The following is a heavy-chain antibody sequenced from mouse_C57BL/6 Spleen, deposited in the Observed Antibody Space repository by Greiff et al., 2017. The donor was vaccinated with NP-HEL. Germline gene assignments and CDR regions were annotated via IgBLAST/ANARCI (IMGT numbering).Heavy chain of an antibody. CDR3: ARQGAGSPYYLDY. CDR2: ISSGGSYT. CDR1: GFTFSSYG. J-gene: IGHJ2*01. D-gene: IGHD1-1*01. Sequence: EVQRVESGGDLVKPGGSLKLSCAASGFTFSSYGMSWVRQTPDKRLEWVATISSGGSYTYSPDSVKGRFTISRDNAKNTLYLQRSSLKAEDTAMEYCARQGAGSPYYLDYWGQGTTLTVSS. V-gene: IGHV5-6*01.